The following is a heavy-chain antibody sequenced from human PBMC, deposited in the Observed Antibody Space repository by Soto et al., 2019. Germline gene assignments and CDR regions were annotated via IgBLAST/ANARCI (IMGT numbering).Heavy chain of an antibody. J-gene: IGHJ6*02. CDR2: IYPGDSDT. Sequence: EVQLVQSGAEVKKPGESLKISCKGSGYSFTTYWIGWVRQMPGKGLEGMVIIYPGDSDTRYSPSFQGQVTISADKSINTTYLQWSSLKASDTAIYYCARQAAAGKYYSAMAVWGQGTTVTVSS. V-gene: IGHV5-51*01. CDR1: GYSFTTYW. CDR3: ARQAAAGKYYSAMAV. D-gene: IGHD6-13*01.